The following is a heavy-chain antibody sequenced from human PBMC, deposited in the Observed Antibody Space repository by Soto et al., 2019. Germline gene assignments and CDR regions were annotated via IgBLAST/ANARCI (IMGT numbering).Heavy chain of an antibody. D-gene: IGHD4-17*01. CDR3: ARDRRGHYGP. J-gene: IGHJ3*01. CDR1: GVNFTNFN. CDR2: VSGSSSYI. Sequence: PGGSLSLTCEGSGVNFTNFNMICFRHAPGERREWVSSVSGSSSYIYYADSVKGRFTVSRDNANNLVFLQMNGLRPEDTAMYYCARDRRGHYGPWGQGTMVTVSS. V-gene: IGHV3-21*06.